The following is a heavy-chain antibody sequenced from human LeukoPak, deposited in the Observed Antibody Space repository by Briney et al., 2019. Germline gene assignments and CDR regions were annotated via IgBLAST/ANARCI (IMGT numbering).Heavy chain of an antibody. J-gene: IGHJ4*02. D-gene: IGHD3-22*01. CDR2: IIPNLGTT. V-gene: IGHV1-69*10. Sequence: SVKVSCKASGGTSNSHAISWVRQAPGQGLEWMGRIIPNLGTTNRAQNLQDRVTLTADKSTHTAYMELTSLTSDDTAVYYCATTNDGGGYQWGDFFDFWGQGTLVTVSS. CDR3: ATTNDGGGYQWGDFFDF. CDR1: GGTSNSHA.